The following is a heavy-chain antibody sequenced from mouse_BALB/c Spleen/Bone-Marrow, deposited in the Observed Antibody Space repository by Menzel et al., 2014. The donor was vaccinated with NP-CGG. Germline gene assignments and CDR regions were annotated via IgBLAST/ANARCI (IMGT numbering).Heavy chain of an antibody. D-gene: IGHD2-1*01. CDR2: ISSGGSYT. CDR1: GFTFSSYT. J-gene: IGHJ3*01. V-gene: IGHV5-6-4*01. Sequence: EVKLVESGGGLVKPGGSLKLSCAASGFTFSSYTMSWIRQTPEKRLEWVATISSGGSYTYYPDSVKGRFTISRDNAKNTLYLQMIRLKSEDTAMYYCTRDRSYGNSFAYWGQGTLVTVSA. CDR3: TRDRSYGNSFAY.